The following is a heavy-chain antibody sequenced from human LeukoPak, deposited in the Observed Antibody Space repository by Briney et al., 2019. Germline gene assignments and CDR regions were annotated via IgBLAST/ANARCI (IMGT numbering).Heavy chain of an antibody. D-gene: IGHD1-26*01. CDR3: ATLKWELNIFDY. CDR2: FDPEDGET. V-gene: IGHV1-24*01. J-gene: IGHJ4*02. CDR1: GYTLTELS. Sequence: ASVKVSCKVSGYTLTELSMHWVRQAPGKGLEWMGGFDPEDGETIYAQKFQGRATMTEDTSTDTAYMELSSLRSEDTAVYYCATLKWELNIFDYWGQGTLVTVSS.